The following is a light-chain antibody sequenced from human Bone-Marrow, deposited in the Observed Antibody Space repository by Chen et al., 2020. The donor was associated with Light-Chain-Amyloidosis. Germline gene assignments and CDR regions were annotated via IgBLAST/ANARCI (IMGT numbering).Light chain of an antibody. V-gene: IGKV3-15*01. J-gene: IGKJ1*01. CDR3: QQYNQWPKT. CDR1: QSVSSN. Sequence: EIVMTQSPATLSVSPGERATLSCRASQSVSSNLAWYQQQPGQAPRLLIYGASTRATGIPARFSGRGSGTDFTLTSSSIEAEDFAVYSCQQYNQWPKTFGRGTKVEI. CDR2: GAS.